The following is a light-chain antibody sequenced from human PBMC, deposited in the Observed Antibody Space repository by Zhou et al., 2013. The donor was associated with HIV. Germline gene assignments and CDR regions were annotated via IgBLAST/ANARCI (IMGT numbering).Light chain of an antibody. J-gene: IGKJ5*01. CDR1: QSINNW. Sequence: IQMTQSPSTLSASVGDRVTIACRASQSINNWLAWYQQRPGKAPKLLISKASSLENGVPLRFSGSKSETEFTLTINSLQPDDFWTNYXHQXNNYLFTFG. V-gene: IGKV1-5*03. CDR2: KAS. CDR3: HQXNNYLFT.